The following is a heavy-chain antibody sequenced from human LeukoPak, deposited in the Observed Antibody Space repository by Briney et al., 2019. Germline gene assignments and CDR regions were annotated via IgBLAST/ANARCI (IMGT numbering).Heavy chain of an antibody. CDR1: GFTFSSYW. V-gene: IGHV3-7*01. Sequence: GGSLRLSCAASGFTFSSYWMSWVRQAPGKGLEWVANIKQDGSEKYYVDSVRGRFTISRDNVKNSLYLQMNSLRAEDTAVYYCARGGKFYYDRSGYPGDYWGQGTLVTVSS. J-gene: IGHJ4*02. CDR2: IKQDGSEK. CDR3: ARGGKFYYDRSGYPGDY. D-gene: IGHD3-22*01.